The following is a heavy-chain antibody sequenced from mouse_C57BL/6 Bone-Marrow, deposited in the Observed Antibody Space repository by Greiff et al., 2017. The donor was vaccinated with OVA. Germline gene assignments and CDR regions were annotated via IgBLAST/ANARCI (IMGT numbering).Heavy chain of an antibody. D-gene: IGHD2-5*01. J-gene: IGHJ3*01. V-gene: IGHV5-4*01. CDR1: GFTFSSYA. CDR2: ISDGGSYT. Sequence: EVQLVESGGGLVKPGGSLKLSCAASGFTFSSYAMSWVRQTPEKRLEWVATISDGGSYTYYPDNVKGRFTISRDNAKNNLYLQMSHLKSEDTAMYYCAAYYSNYPWFAYWGQGTLVTVSA. CDR3: AAYYSNYPWFAY.